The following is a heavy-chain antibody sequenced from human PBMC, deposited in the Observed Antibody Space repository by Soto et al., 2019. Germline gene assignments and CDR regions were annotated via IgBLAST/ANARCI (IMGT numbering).Heavy chain of an antibody. J-gene: IGHJ4*02. V-gene: IGHV3-30-3*01. D-gene: IGHD3-3*01. CDR3: ARDILHSDWSGTLDY. CDR1: GFSFSSYA. Sequence: QVHLVESGGGVVQPGRSLRLSCAASGFSFSSYAMHWVRQAPGKGLECVAVISYDGSNKEYADSVKGRFTISRDNSKSTLYLQISSLRAEGTATYYCARDILHSDWSGTLDYWGQGTLVTVSS. CDR2: ISYDGSNK.